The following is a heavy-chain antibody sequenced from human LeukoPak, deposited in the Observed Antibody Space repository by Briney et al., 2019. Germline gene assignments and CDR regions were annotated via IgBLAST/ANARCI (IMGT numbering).Heavy chain of an antibody. V-gene: IGHV3-23*01. CDR3: ARLGYCSGGSCYSEEIDY. D-gene: IGHD2-15*01. J-gene: IGHJ4*02. CDR1: GFTFSTYV. CDR2: VLGSGVPT. Sequence: GGSLRLSCAASGFTFSTYVMNWVRQAPGKGLEWVATVLGSGVPTYYADSVQGRFTISRDNSKNTLYLQMNSLRAEDTAIYYCARLGYCSGGSCYSEEIDYWGQGTLVTVSS.